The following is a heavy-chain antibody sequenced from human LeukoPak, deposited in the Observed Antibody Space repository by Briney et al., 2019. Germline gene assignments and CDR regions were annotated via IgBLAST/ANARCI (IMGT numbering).Heavy chain of an antibody. V-gene: IGHV4-4*07. CDR2: IYTSGST. D-gene: IGHD5-12*01. J-gene: IGHJ3*02. CDR1: GGSISSYY. Sequence: SETLSLTCTVSGGSISSYYWSWIRQPAGRGLEWIGRIYTSGSTNYNPSLKSRVTMSVDTSKNQFSLKLSSVTAADTAVYYCASTYSGYDAGAFDIWGQGTMVTVSS. CDR3: ASTYSGYDAGAFDI.